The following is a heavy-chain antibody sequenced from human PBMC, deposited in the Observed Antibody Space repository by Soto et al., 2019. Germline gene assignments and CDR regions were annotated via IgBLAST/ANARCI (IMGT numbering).Heavy chain of an antibody. J-gene: IGHJ5*02. CDR1: GGSISSGGYY. CDR3: ATWGQYSRSSGWFDP. Sequence: SETLSLTCTVSGGSISSGGYYWSWIRQHPGKGLEWIGYIYYSGSTYYNPSLKSRVTISVDTSKNQFSLKLSSVTAADTAVYYCATWGQYSRSSGWFDPWGQGTLVTVSS. CDR2: IYYSGST. V-gene: IGHV4-31*03. D-gene: IGHD6-6*01.